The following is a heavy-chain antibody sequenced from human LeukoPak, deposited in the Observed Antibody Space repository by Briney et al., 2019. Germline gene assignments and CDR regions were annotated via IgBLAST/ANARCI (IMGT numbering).Heavy chain of an antibody. V-gene: IGHV1-18*01. J-gene: IGHJ6*02. CDR3: ARTNRNSSSWLTPNAYYYYGMDV. CDR1: GYTFTSYG. Sequence: GASVKVSCKASGYTFTSYGISWVRQAPGQGLEWMGWISAYNGNTNYAQKLQGRVTMTTDTSTSTAYMELSSLRSEDTAVYYCARTNRNSSSWLTPNAYYYYGMDVWGQGNPGHRLL. CDR2: ISAYNGNT. D-gene: IGHD6-13*01.